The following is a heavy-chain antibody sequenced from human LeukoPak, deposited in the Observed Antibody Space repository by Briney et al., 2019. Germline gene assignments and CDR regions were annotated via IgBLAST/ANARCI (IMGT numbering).Heavy chain of an antibody. V-gene: IGHV4-39*01. CDR3: SGGSKLNDY. J-gene: IGHJ4*02. D-gene: IGHD2-15*01. Sequence: PSETLSLTCTVSGGSISSSSYYWGWIRQPPGKGLEWFGSIHYSGSTYYNPSLKTRVTISVDTTNQQSAQRLSSVSAADTAVYCWSGGSKLNDYWGQGTLVTVSS. CDR1: GGSISSSSYY. CDR2: IHYSGST.